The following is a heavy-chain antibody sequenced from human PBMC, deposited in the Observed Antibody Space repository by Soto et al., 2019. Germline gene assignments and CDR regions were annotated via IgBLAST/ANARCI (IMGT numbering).Heavy chain of an antibody. CDR1: GGSISSGDYY. D-gene: IGHD5-12*01. J-gene: IGHJ4*02. Sequence: QVQLQESGPGLVKPSQTLSLTCTVSGGSISSGDYYWSWIRQPPGKGLEWIGYIYYSGSTYYNPSLKSRVTMSVDTSKNQFSLKLSSVTAADTAVYYCARVPSYSGFLLYYSDYWGQGTLVTVSS. V-gene: IGHV4-30-4*01. CDR3: ARVPSYSGFLLYYSDY. CDR2: IYYSGST.